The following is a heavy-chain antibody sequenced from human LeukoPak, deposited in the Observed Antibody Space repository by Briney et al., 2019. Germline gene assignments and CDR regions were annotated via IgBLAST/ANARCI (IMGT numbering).Heavy chain of an antibody. CDR3: TIAVVGVTVWFDP. D-gene: IGHD3-16*01. J-gene: IGHJ5*02. CDR2: IKSKTDGGTT. V-gene: IGHV3-15*01. Sequence: GGSRRLSCAPSGFTFSNAWMSWVRQAPGKGLEWVGQIKSKTDGGTTDHAALVKDRFTISRDDSKKTLYLQMNSLKSEDTAVYYCTIAVVGVTVWFDPWGQGTLVTVSS. CDR1: GFTFSNAW.